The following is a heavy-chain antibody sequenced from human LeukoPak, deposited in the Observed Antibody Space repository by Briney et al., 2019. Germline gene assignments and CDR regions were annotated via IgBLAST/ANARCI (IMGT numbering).Heavy chain of an antibody. CDR1: GFTFSSYA. CDR2: ISGSGGST. J-gene: IGHJ4*02. D-gene: IGHD2-15*01. Sequence: GGSLRLSCAASGFTFSSYAMSWVRQAPGKGLEWVSAISGSGGSTYCADSVKGRFTISRDNSKNTLYLQMNSLRAEDTAVYYCAKDLEEYCSGGSCYAHDYWGQGTLVTVSS. V-gene: IGHV3-23*01. CDR3: AKDLEEYCSGGSCYAHDY.